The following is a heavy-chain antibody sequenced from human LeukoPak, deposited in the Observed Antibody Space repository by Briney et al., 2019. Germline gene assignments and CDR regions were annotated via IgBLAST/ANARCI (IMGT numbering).Heavy chain of an antibody. Sequence: PGGSLRLSCAASGFXFSDYYISWIRQAPGKGLEWVSYISSSSSYTNYADSVKGRFTISRDNAKNSLYLQMNSLRAEDTAVYYCARVPRIAMVRGVIMAYYFDYWGQGTLVTVSS. D-gene: IGHD3-10*01. V-gene: IGHV3-11*05. CDR2: ISSSSSYT. CDR1: GFXFSDYY. J-gene: IGHJ4*02. CDR3: ARVPRIAMVRGVIMAYYFDY.